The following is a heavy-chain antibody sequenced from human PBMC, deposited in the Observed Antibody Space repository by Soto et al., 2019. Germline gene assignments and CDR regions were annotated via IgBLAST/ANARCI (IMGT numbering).Heavy chain of an antibody. J-gene: IGHJ3*02. CDR1: GFTFDDYG. D-gene: IGHD3-22*01. CDR2: INWNGGST. V-gene: IGHV3-20*04. CDR3: ARRMAITMIVEGAFDI. Sequence: GGSLRLSCAASGFTFDDYGMSWVRQAPGKGLEWVSGINWNGGSTGYADSVKGRFTISRDNAKNSLYLQMNSLRAEDTALYYCARRMAITMIVEGAFDIWGQGTMVTVSS.